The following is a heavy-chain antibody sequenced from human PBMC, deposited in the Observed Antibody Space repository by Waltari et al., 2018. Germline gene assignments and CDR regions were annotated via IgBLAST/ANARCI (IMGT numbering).Heavy chain of an antibody. CDR2: VRGDGKT. CDR1: GESMSSSYV. V-gene: IGHV4-4*02. CDR3: ARDRGRGLYLDS. D-gene: IGHD2-15*01. J-gene: IGHJ4*02. Sequence: QLQLQELGPGLVKPSGTLSLTCAVSGESMSSSYVWIWVRQPPGKGLEWLGQVRGDGKTNYNPSFASRLTISLDTSTDHFSLRLTSATAADTAVYYCARDRGRGLYLDSWGQGILVTVSP.